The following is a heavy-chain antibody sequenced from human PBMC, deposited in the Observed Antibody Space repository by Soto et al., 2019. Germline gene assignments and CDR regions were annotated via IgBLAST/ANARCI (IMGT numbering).Heavy chain of an antibody. V-gene: IGHV3-30-3*01. CDR2: ILYDGTYK. CDR1: GFTFSNYA. D-gene: IGHD6-19*01. Sequence: QVQLVESGGGVVQPGRSLRLSCAASGFTFSNYAMYWVRQAPGKGLAWVAVILYDGTYKYYADSVKGRFTISRDNSKNTLYLQMDSLRAEDTAVYYCARGRSSGWSIEYWGQGTLVTVSS. CDR3: ARGRSSGWSIEY. J-gene: IGHJ4*02.